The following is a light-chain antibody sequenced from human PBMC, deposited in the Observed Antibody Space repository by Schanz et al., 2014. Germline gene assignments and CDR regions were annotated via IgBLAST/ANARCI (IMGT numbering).Light chain of an antibody. CDR3: QQYKNWPWT. CDR1: QGIGSN. Sequence: ETLMTQSPATLSVSPGGRATLSCRASQGIGSNLAWYRQKPGQAPSLLIYGASTRATGIPARFSGGGSGTDFTLTISSLQSEDLAVYYCQQYKNWPWTFGQGTNVEIK. V-gene: IGKV3D-15*01. J-gene: IGKJ1*01. CDR2: GAS.